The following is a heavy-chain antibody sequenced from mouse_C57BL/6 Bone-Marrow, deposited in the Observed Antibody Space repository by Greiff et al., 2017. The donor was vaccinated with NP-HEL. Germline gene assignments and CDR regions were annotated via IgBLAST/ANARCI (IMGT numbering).Heavy chain of an antibody. CDR3: AGLSHYFGSLDY. D-gene: IGHD1-1*01. Sequence: QVQLQQSGAELARPGASVKLSCKASGYTFTSYGISWVKQRPGQGLEWIGEIYPRSGNTYYNEKFKGKATLTADKSSSTAYMELRSLTSEDSAVYFCAGLSHYFGSLDYWGQGTTLTVTA. J-gene: IGHJ2*01. CDR1: GYTFTSYG. CDR2: IYPRSGNT. V-gene: IGHV1-81*01.